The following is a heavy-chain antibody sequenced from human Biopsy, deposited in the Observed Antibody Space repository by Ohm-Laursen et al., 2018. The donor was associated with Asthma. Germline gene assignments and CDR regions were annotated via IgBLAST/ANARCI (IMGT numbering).Heavy chain of an antibody. CDR3: VRQSGYRSGWPKLLFVYYGMDV. D-gene: IGHD6-19*01. J-gene: IGHJ6*01. V-gene: IGHV4-39*01. CDR2: VFYTGIT. CDR1: GFSMDTNSYF. Sequence: VTLSLTCTISGFSMDTNSYFWGWIRQPPGKGLEWIGGVFYTGITYYNPPLESRVTISLDASKNEFSLRLTYVTAADTAQYYCVRQSGYRSGWPKLLFVYYGMDVWGPGTTVTVSS.